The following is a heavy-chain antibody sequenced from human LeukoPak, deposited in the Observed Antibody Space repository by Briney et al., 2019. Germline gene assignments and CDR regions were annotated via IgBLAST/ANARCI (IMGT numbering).Heavy chain of an antibody. CDR2: IRHDGSNK. Sequence: PGGSLRLSCAASGFTFSSYGMHWVRQAPGKGLEWVAFIRHDGSNKNYADSVKGRFTISRDNSKNTLYLQMNSLRAEDTAVYYCAKGPGDYDFWSGYSDYWGQGTLVTVSS. CDR1: GFTFSSYG. D-gene: IGHD3-3*01. CDR3: AKGPGDYDFWSGYSDY. J-gene: IGHJ4*02. V-gene: IGHV3-30*02.